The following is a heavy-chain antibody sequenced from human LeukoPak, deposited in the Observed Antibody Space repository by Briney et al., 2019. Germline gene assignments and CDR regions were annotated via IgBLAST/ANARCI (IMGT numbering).Heavy chain of an antibody. D-gene: IGHD6-13*01. CDR3: ARHRYSSSWPLDY. J-gene: IGHJ4*02. V-gene: IGHV4-39*01. CDR1: GGSISSSSYY. CDR2: IYYSGST. Sequence: SETLSLTCTVSGGSISSSSYYWGWIRQPPGKGLDWIGSIYYSGSTYYNPSLKSRVTISVDTSKNQFSLKLSSVTAADTAVYYCARHRYSSSWPLDYWGQGTLVTVSS.